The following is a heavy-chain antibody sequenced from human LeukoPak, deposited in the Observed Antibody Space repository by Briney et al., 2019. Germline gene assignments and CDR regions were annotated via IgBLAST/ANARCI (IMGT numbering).Heavy chain of an antibody. V-gene: IGHV3-30*04. D-gene: IGHD2-15*01. J-gene: IGHJ5*02. CDR1: GFTFSSYA. Sequence: GGSLRLSCAASGFTFSSYAMHWVRQAPGKGLEWVAVISYDGSNKYYADSVKGRFTISRDNSKNTLYLQMNSLRAEDTAVYYCARGGGYPGDWFDPWGQGTLVTVSS. CDR3: ARGGGYPGDWFDP. CDR2: ISYDGSNK.